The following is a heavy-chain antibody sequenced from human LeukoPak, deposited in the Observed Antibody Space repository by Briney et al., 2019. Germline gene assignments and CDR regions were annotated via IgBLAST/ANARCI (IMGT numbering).Heavy chain of an antibody. J-gene: IGHJ4*02. CDR1: GFTFNIYA. Sequence: GGSLRLSCAASGFTFNIYAMSWVRQAPGKGLEWVSAISGRGDRTYYADSVKGRFTISRDNSKKTLYLQMNSLRAEDTAIFYCAKDVYNWNFYFDYWGQGTLVTVSS. D-gene: IGHD1-7*01. V-gene: IGHV3-23*01. CDR2: ISGRGDRT. CDR3: AKDVYNWNFYFDY.